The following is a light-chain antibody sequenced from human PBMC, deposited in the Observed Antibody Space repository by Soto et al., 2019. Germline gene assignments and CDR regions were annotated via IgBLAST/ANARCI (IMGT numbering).Light chain of an antibody. Sequence: EIVLTQSPATLSLSPGERATLSCRASQSVSSYLAWYQQKPGQAPRLLIYDASNRATGIPARFSGSGSGTDFTLTISSLESEDFAVYYCQQRSNWPPSTFGQGTRLEIK. CDR3: QQRSNWPPST. J-gene: IGKJ5*01. V-gene: IGKV3-11*01. CDR2: DAS. CDR1: QSVSSY.